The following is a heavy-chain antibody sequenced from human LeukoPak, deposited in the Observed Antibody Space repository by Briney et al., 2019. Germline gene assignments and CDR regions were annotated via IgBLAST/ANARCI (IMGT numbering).Heavy chain of an antibody. CDR3: ARGGAAAADYGMDV. CDR2: INPSGGST. D-gene: IGHD6-13*01. V-gene: IGHV1-46*01. J-gene: IGHJ6*02. CDR1: GFTFSSYG. Sequence: GGSLRLSCAASGFTFSSYGMHWVRQAPGQGLEWMGIINPSGGSTSYAQKFQGRVTMTRDTSTSTVYMELSSLRSEDTAVYYCARGGAAAADYGMDVWGQGTTVTVSS.